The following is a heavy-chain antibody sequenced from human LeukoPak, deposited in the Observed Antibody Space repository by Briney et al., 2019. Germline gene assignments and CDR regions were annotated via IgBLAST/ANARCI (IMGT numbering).Heavy chain of an antibody. CDR1: GFTVSSNY. V-gene: IGHV3-66*01. J-gene: IGHJ4*02. Sequence: GGSLRLSCAASGFTVSSNYMSWVRQAPGKGLEWVSVIYSGGSTYYADSVKGRFTISRDNSKNTLYLQMNSLRAEDTAVYYCARNSGGYYNDYFDYWGQGTLVTVSS. CDR3: ARNSGGYYNDYFDY. CDR2: IYSGGST. D-gene: IGHD3-10*01.